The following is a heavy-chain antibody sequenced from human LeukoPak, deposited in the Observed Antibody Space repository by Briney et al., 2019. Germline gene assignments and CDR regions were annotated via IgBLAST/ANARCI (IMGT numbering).Heavy chain of an antibody. D-gene: IGHD5-12*01. V-gene: IGHV4-59*01. CDR3: ARITAYSGYDFDF. Sequence: PSETLSLTCTVSGGSISPFYWSWIRQPPGKGLEWIGYIYYSGTTEYNPSLQSRVTISLDTSKNQFSLRLSSLTAADTAVYYCARITAYSGYDFDFWGQGTLVTVSS. CDR1: GGSISPFY. CDR2: IYYSGTT. J-gene: IGHJ4*02.